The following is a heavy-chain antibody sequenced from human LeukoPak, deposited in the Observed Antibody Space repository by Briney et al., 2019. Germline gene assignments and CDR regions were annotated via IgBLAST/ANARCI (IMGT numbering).Heavy chain of an antibody. V-gene: IGHV1-46*01. J-gene: IGHJ5*02. CDR3: ARAYSSGWQNLNWFDP. CDR1: GGTFSSYA. CDR2: INPSGGST. D-gene: IGHD6-19*01. Sequence: ASVKVSCKASGGTFSSYAISWVRQPPGQGLEWMGIINPSGGSTSYAQKFQGRVTMTRDMSTSTVYMELSSLRSEDTAVYYCARAYSSGWQNLNWFDPWGQGTLVTVSS.